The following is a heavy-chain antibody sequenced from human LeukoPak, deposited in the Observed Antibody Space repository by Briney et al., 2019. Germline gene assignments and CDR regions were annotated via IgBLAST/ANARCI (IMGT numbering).Heavy chain of an antibody. CDR2: IYYRGST. Sequence: SETLSLTCTVSGGCIGSYYWSWLRQPPGKGPEWIGYIYYRGSTNYNPSPKSRVTISVDTSENQFSVKLSSVTAADTAVYYCARPAYLGIVGATDDAFDIWGQGTMVTVSS. V-gene: IGHV4-59*01. J-gene: IGHJ3*02. D-gene: IGHD1-26*01. CDR3: ARPAYLGIVGATDDAFDI. CDR1: GGCIGSYY.